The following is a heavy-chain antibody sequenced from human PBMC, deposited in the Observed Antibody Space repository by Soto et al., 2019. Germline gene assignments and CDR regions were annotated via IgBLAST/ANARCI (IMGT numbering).Heavy chain of an antibody. V-gene: IGHV4-34*01. D-gene: IGHD2-15*01. CDR1: GGCFSGYY. CDR2: INHSGST. J-gene: IGHJ5*02. Sequence: SETLSLTCAVYGGCFSGYYWSWIRQPPGKGLEWIGEINHSGSTNYNPSLKSRVTISVDTSKNQFSLKLSSVTAADTAVYYCARTPHIVVVVAARLYNWFDPWGQGTLVTVSS. CDR3: ARTPHIVVVVAARLYNWFDP.